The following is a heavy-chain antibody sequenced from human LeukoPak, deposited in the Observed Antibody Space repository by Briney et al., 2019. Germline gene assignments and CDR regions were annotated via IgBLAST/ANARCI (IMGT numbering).Heavy chain of an antibody. CDR2: IIPFLGIA. CDR3: ASGHYYDSTTYYFDY. V-gene: IGHV1-69*04. J-gene: IGHJ4*02. Sequence: SVKVSCKASGGTFSTYAITWVRQAPGQGLEWMGRIIPFLGIANYAQKFQGRVTITADKSTSTAYMELSSLRSEDTAVYYCASGHYYDSTTYYFDYWGQGTLVTVSS. D-gene: IGHD3-22*01. CDR1: GGTFSTYA.